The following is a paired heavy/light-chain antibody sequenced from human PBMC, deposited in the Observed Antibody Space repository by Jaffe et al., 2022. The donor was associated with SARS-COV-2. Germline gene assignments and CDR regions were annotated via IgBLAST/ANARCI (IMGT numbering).Heavy chain of an antibody. CDR3: ARDGRGGTLLGSGYFDN. CDR2: ISFDGSNR. Sequence: QVQLVESGGGVVQPGGSLRLSCAASGFTFSYYALHWVRQAPGKGLEWVALISFDGSNRYYADSVRGRFTISRDGSKNILYLQMNSLGTEDTAVYYCARDGRGGTLLGSGYFDNWGPGTLITVSP. J-gene: IGHJ4*02. D-gene: IGHD6-19*01. V-gene: IGHV3-30*14. CDR1: GFTFSYYA.
Light chain of an antibody. J-gene: IGKJ2*01. Sequence: DIQMTQSPSTLSASIGDRVTITCRASQSINRQLAWYQQKPGRGPNILIYKASSLESGVPSRFSGGGSGTEFTLTISSLQPDDFATYYCQQYNSSPYTFGQGTKLEIK. CDR2: KAS. CDR1: QSINRQ. V-gene: IGKV1-5*03. CDR3: QQYNSSPYT.